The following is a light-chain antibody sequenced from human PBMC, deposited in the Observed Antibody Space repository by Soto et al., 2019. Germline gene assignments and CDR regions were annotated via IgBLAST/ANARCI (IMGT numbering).Light chain of an antibody. V-gene: IGKV3-20*01. Sequence: EIVLTQSPGTLSLSPGERATLSCRASQSVTSNYVAWYQLKAGQAPRLLIYAASNTATGGPDRFSGSGSGTDVTLSISRLEPEDFAVYYCQQYGSTPSITFGQGTRLEIK. CDR3: QQYGSTPSIT. CDR1: QSVTSNY. J-gene: IGKJ5*01. CDR2: AAS.